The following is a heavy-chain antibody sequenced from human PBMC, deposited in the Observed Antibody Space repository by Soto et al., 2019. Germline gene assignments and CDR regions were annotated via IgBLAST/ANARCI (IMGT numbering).Heavy chain of an antibody. J-gene: IGHJ4*02. CDR2: IYPGDSDT. D-gene: IGHD3-3*01. CDR3: ARQPNYDFWSGYPYYFDY. V-gene: IGHV5-51*01. CDR1: GYSFTSYW. Sequence: GESLKISCKGSGYSFTSYWIGWVRQMPGKGLEWMGIIYPGDSDTRYSPSFQGQVTIAADKSISTAYLQWSSLKASDTAMYDCARQPNYDFWSGYPYYFDYWGQGTLVTVSS.